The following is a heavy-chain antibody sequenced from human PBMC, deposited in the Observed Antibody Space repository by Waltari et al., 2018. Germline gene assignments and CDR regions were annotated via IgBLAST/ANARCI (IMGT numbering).Heavy chain of an antibody. CDR3: GRDREGEDSDS. CDR1: GYTFTGYY. CDR2: LNPNRGGT. D-gene: IGHD1-26*01. V-gene: IGHV1-2*02. J-gene: IGHJ4*02. Sequence: QVQLVQSGAEVKKPAASVQVSCTASGYTFTGYYMHWVRQGHGQGFEWMRRLNPNRGGTNYTQKFQGRITMAKDTSIGTADMERSRLESEDADVYECGRDREGEDSDSWGQGTLVTVSS.